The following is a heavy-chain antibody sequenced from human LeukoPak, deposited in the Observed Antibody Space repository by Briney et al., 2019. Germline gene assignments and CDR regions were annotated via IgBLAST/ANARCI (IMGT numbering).Heavy chain of an antibody. J-gene: IGHJ4*02. D-gene: IGHD5-12*01. CDR2: INHLGRT. V-gene: IGHV4-34*01. CDR3: ARGSASGIYPIDY. Sequence: SETLSLTCAVYGGSFSVYYWSWIRQPPGKGLEWIAEINHLGRTNYNPSLKSRATISIDTSKNQVFLKLSSVTAADTAVYYCARGSASGIYPIDYWGQGTLVTDSS. CDR1: GGSFSVYY.